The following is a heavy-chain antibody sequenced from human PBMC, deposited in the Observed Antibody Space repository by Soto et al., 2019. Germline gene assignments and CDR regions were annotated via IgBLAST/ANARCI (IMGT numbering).Heavy chain of an antibody. CDR1: GGSVSSGSYY. J-gene: IGHJ5*02. Sequence: QVHLQESGPGLVKPSETLSLTCTVSGGSVSSGSYYWSWIRQPPGKGLEWIGDIYYSGSTNYNPPLKSRVTISLDTSKNQFSLKLTSVTAADTAVYYCAREQRSIVSPWFDPWGQGTLVTVSS. CDR2: IYYSGST. V-gene: IGHV4-61*01. CDR3: AREQRSIVSPWFDP. D-gene: IGHD2-15*01.